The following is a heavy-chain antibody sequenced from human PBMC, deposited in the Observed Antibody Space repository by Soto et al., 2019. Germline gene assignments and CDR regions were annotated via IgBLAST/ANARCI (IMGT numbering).Heavy chain of an antibody. CDR3: ARAGSRAPGPIGYYHYAMEV. V-gene: IGHV1-69*13. Sequence: SVKVSCKASGGTFSSYAIHWVRQAPGQGLEWMGGIIPIFGTPNFAQKFQGRVTIAADESTSTAYMELGSLTFEDTAVYYCARAGSRAPGPIGYYHYAMEVWGQGTTVTVSS. J-gene: IGHJ6*02. CDR1: GGTFSSYA. CDR2: IIPIFGTP. D-gene: IGHD2-15*01.